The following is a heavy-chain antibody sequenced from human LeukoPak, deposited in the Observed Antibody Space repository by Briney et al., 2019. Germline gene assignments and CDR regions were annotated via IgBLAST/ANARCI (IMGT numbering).Heavy chain of an antibody. V-gene: IGHV1-69*11. CDR1: GGTFSNDA. J-gene: IGHJ4*02. Sequence: SVKVSCKASGGTFSNDAVSWVRQAPGEGLKWVGRVIPFLGTTNYAHNFQGRVTITADQDTQTAYMELRSLRSEDTAVYFCARGPSSALRTGFFFGYFDHWRQATLITVSS. CDR2: VIPFLGTT. D-gene: IGHD3/OR15-3a*01. CDR3: ARGPSSALRTGFFFGYFDH.